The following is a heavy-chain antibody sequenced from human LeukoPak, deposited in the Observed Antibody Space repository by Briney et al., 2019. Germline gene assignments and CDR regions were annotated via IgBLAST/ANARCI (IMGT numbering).Heavy chain of an antibody. V-gene: IGHV3-30*19. CDR2: ISYDGSNK. D-gene: IGHD2-21*02. Sequence: GGSLRLSCAASGFSFSTYGIHWVRQAPGKGLEWVAVISYDGSNKYYADSVKGRFTISRDNSKNTLYPQMNSLRAEDTAVYYCARGDYCGGDCYMPFDYWGQGTLVTVSS. CDR1: GFSFSTYG. J-gene: IGHJ4*02. CDR3: ARGDYCGGDCYMPFDY.